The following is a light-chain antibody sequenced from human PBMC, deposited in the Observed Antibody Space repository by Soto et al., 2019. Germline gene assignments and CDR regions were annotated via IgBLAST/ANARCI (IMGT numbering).Light chain of an antibody. Sequence: DIQMTQSPGSVSASVVDRVTITCRASQSISSYLNWYQQKPGKAPKLLIYAASSLQSGVPSRFSGSGSGTDFTLTISSLQPEDFATYYCQQSYSTPLTFGGGTKVDIK. V-gene: IGKV1-39*01. CDR3: QQSYSTPLT. CDR2: AAS. J-gene: IGKJ4*01. CDR1: QSISSY.